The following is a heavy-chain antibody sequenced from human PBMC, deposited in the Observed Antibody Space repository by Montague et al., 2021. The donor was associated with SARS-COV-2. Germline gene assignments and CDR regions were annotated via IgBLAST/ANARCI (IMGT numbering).Heavy chain of an antibody. CDR3: ARESRITMLVVVITSAFDI. V-gene: IGHV3-48*03. D-gene: IGHD3-22*01. J-gene: IGHJ3*02. CDR2: ISSSGGTT. CDR1: GFTFSSYE. Sequence: SLRPSCAASGFTFSSYEMNWVRQAPGKGLEWVSYISSSGGTTFYADSVRGRFTISRDNAKNSLYLQMNSLRAEDTAVYYCARESRITMLVVVITSAFDIWGQGTMVTVSS.